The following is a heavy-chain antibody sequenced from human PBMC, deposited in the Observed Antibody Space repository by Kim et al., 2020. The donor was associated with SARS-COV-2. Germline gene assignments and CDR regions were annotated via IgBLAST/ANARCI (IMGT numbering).Heavy chain of an antibody. V-gene: IGHV3-30*02. J-gene: IGHJ6*02. CDR1: GFTFSRYG. CDR2: ICYDGSNI. CDR3: ARGISGYADGMDV. D-gene: IGHD5-12*01. Sequence: GGSLRLSCAASGFTFSRYGMHWVRQAPGKGLEWVALICYDGSNISCADSVKGQFTISRDNPKNTLYLQMNSLRAEDTALYYCARGISGYADGMDVWGQGNTVPVSS.